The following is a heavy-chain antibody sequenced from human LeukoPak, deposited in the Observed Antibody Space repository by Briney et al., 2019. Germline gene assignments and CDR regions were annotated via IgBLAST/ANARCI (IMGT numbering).Heavy chain of an antibody. CDR2: MNPNTGNT. J-gene: IGHJ4*02. V-gene: IGHV1-8*01. Sequence: ASVRVSCKGYRYTFTSYDINWVRQAPGQGLGWMGWMNPNTGNTGYAPKFQGRVTMTRDTSISTAYMELRGLRSEDTAVYYCARLSQTPDYYGSGTYFYLGYWGQGTRVTVSS. CDR3: ARLSQTPDYYGSGTYFYLGY. CDR1: RYTFTSYD. D-gene: IGHD3-10*01.